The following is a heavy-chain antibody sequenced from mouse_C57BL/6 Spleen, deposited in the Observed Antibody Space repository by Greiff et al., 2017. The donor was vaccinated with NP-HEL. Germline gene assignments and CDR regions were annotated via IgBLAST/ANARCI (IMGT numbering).Heavy chain of an antibody. CDR1: GYSFTGYY. CDR3: ARFPIYYYGSSFWYFDV. CDR2: INPSTGGT. D-gene: IGHD1-1*01. J-gene: IGHJ1*03. Sequence: VQLKESGPELVKPGASVKISCKASGYSFTGYYMNWVKQSPEKSLEWIGEINPSTGGTTYNQKFKAKATLTVDKSSSTAYMQLKSLTSEDSAVYYCARFPIYYYGSSFWYFDVWGTGTTVTVSS. V-gene: IGHV1-42*01.